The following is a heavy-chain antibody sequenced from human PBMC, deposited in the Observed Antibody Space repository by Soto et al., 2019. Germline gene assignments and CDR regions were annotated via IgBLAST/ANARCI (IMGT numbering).Heavy chain of an antibody. CDR1: GFTLSRYV. V-gene: IGHV3-23*01. D-gene: IGHD3-16*01. CDR3: ARPEGDYFYNHMDV. CDR2: ISGSGGGA. Sequence: GESLKISCAASGFTLSRYVMSWVRQAPGKGLEWVSVISGSGGGAFYADSVKGRFTISRDNSKNTLYLEMRSLRAEDSAVYYCARPEGDYFYNHMDVWGKGTTVTVSS. J-gene: IGHJ6*03.